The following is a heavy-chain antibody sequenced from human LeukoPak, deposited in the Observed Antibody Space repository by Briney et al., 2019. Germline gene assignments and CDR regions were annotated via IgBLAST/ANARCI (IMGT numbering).Heavy chain of an antibody. CDR3: ATVEVGTVDVFDI. V-gene: IGHV4-4*07. CDR2: FYTGGST. Sequence: SETLPLTCTVSGGSVTNYHWSWIRQPAGKGLEWIARFYTGGSTTYNPSLNGRATMSVDTSMNHFSLKLTSVTAADTAIYCATVEVGTVDVFDIWGQGTMVTVSS. CDR1: GGSVTNYH. D-gene: IGHD1-26*01. J-gene: IGHJ3*02.